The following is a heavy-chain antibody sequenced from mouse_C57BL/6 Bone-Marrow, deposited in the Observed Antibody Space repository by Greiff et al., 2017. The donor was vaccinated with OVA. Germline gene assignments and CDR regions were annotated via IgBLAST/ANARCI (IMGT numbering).Heavy chain of an antibody. CDR1: GFTFTDYY. D-gene: IGHD2-4*01. CDR3: ARYIGYDNDDYYAMDY. J-gene: IGHJ4*01. Sequence: EVKLVESGGGLVQPGGSLSLSCAASGFTFTDYYMSWVRQPPGKALEWLGFIRNKANGYTTEYSASVKGRFTISRDNSQSILYLQMNALRAEDSATYYCARYIGYDNDDYYAMDYWGQGTSVTVSS. V-gene: IGHV7-3*01. CDR2: IRNKANGYTT.